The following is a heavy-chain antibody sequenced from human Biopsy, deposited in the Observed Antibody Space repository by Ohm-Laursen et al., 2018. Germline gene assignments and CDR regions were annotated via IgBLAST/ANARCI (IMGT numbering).Heavy chain of an antibody. Sequence: GSSVKVSCKASGGAFTNYAINWVRQAPGHGLEWMGGIISVSETAGYAERFQGRVKITADVTTTTAYMDLSGLRSEDTAVYYCARGEVTFGELIVSLDSWGQGTLVTVSS. V-gene: IGHV1-69*01. D-gene: IGHD3-16*02. J-gene: IGHJ4*02. CDR3: ARGEVTFGELIVSLDS. CDR1: GGAFTNYA. CDR2: IISVSETA.